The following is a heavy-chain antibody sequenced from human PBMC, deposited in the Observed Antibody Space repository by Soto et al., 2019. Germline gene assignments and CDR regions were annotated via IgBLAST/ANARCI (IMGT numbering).Heavy chain of an antibody. CDR1: GFTFGDYA. CDR2: IRSKAYGGTT. D-gene: IGHD3-10*01. CDR3: TRTRLLGELSHYFDY. V-gene: IGHV3-49*03. Sequence: EVQLVESGGGLVQPGRSLRLSCTASGFTFGDYAMSWFRQAPGKGLEWVGFIRSKAYGGTTEYAASVKGRFTISRDDSKSIAYLQMNSLKTEDTAVYYCTRTRLLGELSHYFDYWGQGTLVTVSS. J-gene: IGHJ4*02.